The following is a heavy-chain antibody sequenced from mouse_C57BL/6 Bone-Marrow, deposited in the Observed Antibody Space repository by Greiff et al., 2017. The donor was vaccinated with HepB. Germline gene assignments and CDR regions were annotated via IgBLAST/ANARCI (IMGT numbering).Heavy chain of an antibody. J-gene: IGHJ2*01. V-gene: IGHV1-39*01. CDR2: INPNYGTT. D-gene: IGHD1-1*01. CDR1: GYSFTDYN. Sequence: EVQLQQSGPELVKPGASVKISCKASGYSFTDYNMNWVKQSTGKSLEWIGVINPNYGTTSYNQKFKGKATLTVDQSSSTTYMQLNSLTSEDSAVDYCASRGYYGSSYLDYWGQGTTLTVSS. CDR3: ASRGYYGSSYLDY.